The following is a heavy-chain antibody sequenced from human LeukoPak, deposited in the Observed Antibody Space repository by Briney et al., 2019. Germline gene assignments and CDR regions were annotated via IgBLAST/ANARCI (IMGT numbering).Heavy chain of an antibody. D-gene: IGHD3-22*01. Sequence: PGRSLRLSCAASGCTFSRYCMHWGRRAPGKGVEGGAGISYDGRNKYYADSVRGRFTIPRDNSKNTLYLQMNSLRAEDTAVYYCAFLRTYYYDSSSDYWGQGTLVTVSS. CDR1: GCTFSRYC. J-gene: IGHJ4*02. V-gene: IGHV3-30*03. CDR2: ISYDGRNK. CDR3: AFLRTYYYDSSSDY.